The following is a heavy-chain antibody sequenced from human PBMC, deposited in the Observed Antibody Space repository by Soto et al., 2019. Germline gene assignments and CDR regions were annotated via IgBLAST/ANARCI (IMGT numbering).Heavy chain of an antibody. CDR2: IKSKTDGGTT. D-gene: IGHD4-17*01. CDR1: GFTFTNAW. Sequence: EVQLVESGGGLVKPGGSLRLSCAASGFTFTNAWMNWVRQAPGKGLEWVGRIKSKTDGGTTDYDAPVTGRFSISRDDSQDMVFQQMNSLKTADTGIYYCTTDARTQDGLGFFDYWGQGTLVTVSS. V-gene: IGHV3-15*07. J-gene: IGHJ4*02. CDR3: TTDARTQDGLGFFDY.